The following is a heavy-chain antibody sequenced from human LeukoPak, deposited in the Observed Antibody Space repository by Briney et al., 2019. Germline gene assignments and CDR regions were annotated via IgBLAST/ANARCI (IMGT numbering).Heavy chain of an antibody. V-gene: IGHV3-23*01. Sequence: GGSLRLSCAASGFTFSSYAMSWVRQAPGKGLEWVSAISGSGGSTYYADSVKGRFTISRDNSKNTLYVQMNSLRAEDTAEYYCAKALSHCSGGSCYSAVDYWGQGTLVTVSS. CDR3: AKALSHCSGGSCYSAVDY. J-gene: IGHJ4*02. D-gene: IGHD2-15*01. CDR2: ISGSGGST. CDR1: GFTFSSYA.